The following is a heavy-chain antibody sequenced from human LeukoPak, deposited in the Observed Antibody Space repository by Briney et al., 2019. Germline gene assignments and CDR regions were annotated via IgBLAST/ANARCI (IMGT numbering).Heavy chain of an antibody. CDR2: IYPGDSDT. J-gene: IGHJ4*02. Sequence: PGESLKISCKGSGYSFTSYWIGWVRQMPGKGLEWMGIIYPGDSDTRYSPSFQGQVTIAADKSISTAYLQWSSLKTSDTAMYYCARVSGYSYGPFDFRGQGTLVTVSS. D-gene: IGHD5-18*01. V-gene: IGHV5-51*01. CDR3: ARVSGYSYGPFDF. CDR1: GYSFTSYW.